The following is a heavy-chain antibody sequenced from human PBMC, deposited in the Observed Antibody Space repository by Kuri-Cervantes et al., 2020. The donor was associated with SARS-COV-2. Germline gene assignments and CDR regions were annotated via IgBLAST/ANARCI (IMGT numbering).Heavy chain of an antibody. CDR2: ISYDGSNK. CDR1: GLTFSSYA. J-gene: IGHJ4*02. D-gene: IGHD3-9*01. CDR3: ARDRGNILTGYYLVGYFDY. V-gene: IGHV3-30-3*01. Sequence: GGSLRLSCAASGLTFSSYAMHWVRQAPGKGLEWVAVISYDGSNKYYADSVKGRFTIPRDNAKNSLYLQMNSLRAEDTAVYYCARDRGNILTGYYLVGYFDYWGQGTLVTVSS.